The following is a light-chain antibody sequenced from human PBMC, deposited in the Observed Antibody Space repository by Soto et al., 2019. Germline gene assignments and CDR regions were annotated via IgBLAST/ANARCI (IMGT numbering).Light chain of an antibody. V-gene: IGKV3-20*01. J-gene: IGKJ1*01. CDR3: QQYGSSLWT. Sequence: EIVLTQSPGTLSLSPGERATLSCRASQSVSSSYLAWYQQKPGQAPRLLIYGASSRATGIPDRFSGSGSGTDFTITISRLEPEDFAVYYGQQYGSSLWTFDQGTKVEIK. CDR2: GAS. CDR1: QSVSSSY.